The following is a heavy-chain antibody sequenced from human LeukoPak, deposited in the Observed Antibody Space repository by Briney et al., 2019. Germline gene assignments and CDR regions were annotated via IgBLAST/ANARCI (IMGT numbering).Heavy chain of an antibody. CDR1: GGSFSGYY. Sequence: PSETLSLTCAVYGGSFSGYYWSWIRQPPGKGLEWIGEINHSGSTNYNPSLKSRVTISVDTSKNQFSLKLSSVTAADTAVYYCARYRGYSYGYFGEMSVDYWGQGPLVTVSS. CDR2: INHSGST. J-gene: IGHJ4*02. D-gene: IGHD5-18*01. CDR3: ARYRGYSYGYFGEMSVDY. V-gene: IGHV4-34*01.